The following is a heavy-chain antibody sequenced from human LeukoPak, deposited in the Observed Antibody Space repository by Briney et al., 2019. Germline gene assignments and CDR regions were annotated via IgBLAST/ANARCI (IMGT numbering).Heavy chain of an antibody. D-gene: IGHD3-22*01. CDR1: GFSFSSYW. J-gene: IGHJ3*02. V-gene: IGHV3-7*01. CDR2: IKQDGSEK. Sequence: GGSLRLSCAASGFSFSSYWMSWVRQAPGKGLEWVANIKQDGSEKYYVDSVKGRFTISRDNAKNSLYLQMNILRAEDTAVYYCARIVRGIVTPQNAFDIWGQGTMVTVSS. CDR3: ARIVRGIVTPQNAFDI.